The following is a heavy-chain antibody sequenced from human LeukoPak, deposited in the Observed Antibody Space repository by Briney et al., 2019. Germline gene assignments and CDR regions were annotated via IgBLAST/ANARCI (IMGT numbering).Heavy chain of an antibody. CDR1: GFTFSSYW. D-gene: IGHD2-2*01. J-gene: IGHJ6*02. CDR2: IKQDGSEK. CDR3: ARDRFIGYCSSTSCYAEGYYYGMDV. Sequence: GGSLRLSCAASGFTFSSYWMSWVRQAPGKGLEWVANIKQDGSEKYYVDSVKGRFTISRDNAKNSLYLQMNSLRAEDTAVYYCARDRFIGYCSSTSCYAEGYYYGMDVWGQGTTVTVSS. V-gene: IGHV3-7*01.